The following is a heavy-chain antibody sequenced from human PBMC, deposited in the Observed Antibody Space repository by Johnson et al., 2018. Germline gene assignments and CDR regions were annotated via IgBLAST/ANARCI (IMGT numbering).Heavy chain of an antibody. V-gene: IGHV3-21*01. Sequence: EVQLVESGGGLVKXGGSLRLSCAASGFTFSSYSMNWVRQAPGKGLEWVSSISSSSSYIHYADSLKGRFPISRDNAKNSLYLPMTSLRAEDTAVYYCARSQSAYYGDYVGAEYFQHWGQGTLVTVSS. D-gene: IGHD4-17*01. CDR3: ARSQSAYYGDYVGAEYFQH. CDR2: ISSSSSYI. J-gene: IGHJ1*01. CDR1: GFTFSSYS.